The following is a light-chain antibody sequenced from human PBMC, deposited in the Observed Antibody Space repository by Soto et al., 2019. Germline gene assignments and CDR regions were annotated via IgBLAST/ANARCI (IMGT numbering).Light chain of an antibody. Sequence: EIVLTQSPGTLSLSPGERATLSCRASQSVSSYLAWYQQKPGQAPRLLIYGASSMATGIPDRFSGSRSGTEFTLTISRLQPEDFAAYYCLQYGSSPRTFGQGTKVEIK. CDR1: QSVSSY. V-gene: IGKV3-20*01. CDR3: LQYGSSPRT. CDR2: GAS. J-gene: IGKJ1*01.